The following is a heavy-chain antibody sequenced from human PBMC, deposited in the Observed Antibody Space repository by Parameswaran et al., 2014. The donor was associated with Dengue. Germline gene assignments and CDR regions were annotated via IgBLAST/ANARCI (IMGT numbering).Heavy chain of an antibody. CDR2: ISSSGSTI. Sequence: RWIRQPPGKGLEWVSYISSSGSTIYYADSVKGRFTISRDNAKNSLYLQMNSLRAEDTAVYYCARAGYYYDSSGYYHYWGQGTLVTVSS. D-gene: IGHD3-22*01. CDR3: ARAGYYYDSSGYYHY. V-gene: IGHV3-11*01. J-gene: IGHJ4*02.